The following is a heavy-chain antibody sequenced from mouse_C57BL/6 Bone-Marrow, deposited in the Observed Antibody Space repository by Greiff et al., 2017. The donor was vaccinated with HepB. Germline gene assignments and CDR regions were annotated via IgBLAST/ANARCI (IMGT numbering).Heavy chain of an antibody. CDR1: GYTLTDYK. CDR3: AKYYGSVWYFDV. V-gene: IGHV1-22*01. CDR2: INPNNGGT. J-gene: IGHJ1*03. D-gene: IGHD1-1*01. Sequence: EVQLQQPGPELVKPGASVKMSCKAPGYTLTDYKMHWVKKSHGKSLEWIGYINPNNGGTSYNQKFKGKATLTVNKSSSTAYMELRSLTSEDSAVYYCAKYYGSVWYFDVWGTGTTVTVSS.